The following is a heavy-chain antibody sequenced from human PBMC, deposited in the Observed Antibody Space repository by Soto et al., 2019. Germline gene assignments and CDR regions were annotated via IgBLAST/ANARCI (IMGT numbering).Heavy chain of an antibody. CDR3: ARRKAEKAAAGGRVYYYYYYMDV. D-gene: IGHD6-13*01. J-gene: IGHJ6*03. CDR2: IYYSGST. CDR1: GGSISSYY. Sequence: SETLSLTCTVSGGSISSYYWSWIRQPPGKGLEWIGYIYYSGSTNYNPSLKSRVTISVDTSKNQFSLKLSSVTAADTAVYYCARRKAEKAAAGGRVYYYYYYMDVWGKGTTVTVSS. V-gene: IGHV4-59*08.